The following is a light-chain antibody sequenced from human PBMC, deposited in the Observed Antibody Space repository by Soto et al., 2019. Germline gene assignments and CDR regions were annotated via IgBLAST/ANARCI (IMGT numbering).Light chain of an antibody. J-gene: IGKJ1*01. CDR1: QSVSSSY. Sequence: EIVLTQSPGTLSLSPGERATLSCRASQSVSSSYLAWYQQKPGQAPRLLIYGASTRATGIPDRFSGSGSGTDFTLTISTLEPEDLAVYYCQQYGSSRWTFGQGTNVEFK. V-gene: IGKV3-20*01. CDR2: GAS. CDR3: QQYGSSRWT.